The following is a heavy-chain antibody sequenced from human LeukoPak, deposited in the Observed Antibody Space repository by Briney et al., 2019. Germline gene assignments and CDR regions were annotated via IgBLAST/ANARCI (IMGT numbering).Heavy chain of an antibody. CDR1: XFTXXXYA. D-gene: IGHD3-16*01. CDR2: ISGSGGST. Sequence: XAAXXFTXXXYAMSWVRQAPGKGLEWVSAISGSGGSTYYADSVKGRFTISRDNSRDTLYLQMNSLRAEDTAVYYCARGYYDYVWGSYYFDYWGQGTLVTVSS. J-gene: IGHJ4*02. V-gene: IGHV3-23*01. CDR3: ARGYYDYVWGSYYFDY.